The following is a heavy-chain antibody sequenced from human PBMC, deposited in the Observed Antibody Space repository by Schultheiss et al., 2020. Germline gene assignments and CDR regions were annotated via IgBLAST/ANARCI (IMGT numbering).Heavy chain of an antibody. CDR1: GFTLSSYS. V-gene: IGHV3-48*01. D-gene: IGHD3-16*02. CDR3: AKVSRDYYYYGMDV. CDR2: ISSSSSTI. Sequence: GGSLRLSCAASGFTLSSYSMNWVRQAPGKGLEWVSYISSSSSTIYYADSVKGRFTISRDNSKNTLYLQMNSLRAEDTAVYYCAKVSRDYYYYGMDVWGQGTTVTVSS. J-gene: IGHJ6*02.